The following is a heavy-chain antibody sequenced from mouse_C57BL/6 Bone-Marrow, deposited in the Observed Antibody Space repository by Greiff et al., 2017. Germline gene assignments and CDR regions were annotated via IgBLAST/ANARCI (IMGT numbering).Heavy chain of an antibody. D-gene: IGHD2-4*01. CDR2: IDPENGDT. J-gene: IGHJ3*01. CDR1: GFNIKDDY. CDR3: TTEAIYYDYEGFAY. V-gene: IGHV14-4*01. Sequence: LVESGAELVRPGASVKLSCTASGFNIKDDYMHWVKQRPEQGLEWIGWIDPENGDTEYASKFQGKATITADTSSNTAYLQLSSLTSEDTAVYYCTTEAIYYDYEGFAYWGQGTLVTVSA.